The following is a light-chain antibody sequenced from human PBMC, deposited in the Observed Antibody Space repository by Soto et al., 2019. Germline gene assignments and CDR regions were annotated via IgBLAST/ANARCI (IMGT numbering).Light chain of an antibody. CDR1: QSVSSN. Sequence: EIVMTQSPATLSVSPGERATLSCRASQSVSSNLAWYQQKPGQAPRLLIYGASTRATGIPARFSGSGSGTEFTLTISSLQSEDFALYTCQQYNNWPPYTFGQGTKADIK. CDR2: GAS. J-gene: IGKJ2*01. V-gene: IGKV3D-15*01. CDR3: QQYNNWPPYT.